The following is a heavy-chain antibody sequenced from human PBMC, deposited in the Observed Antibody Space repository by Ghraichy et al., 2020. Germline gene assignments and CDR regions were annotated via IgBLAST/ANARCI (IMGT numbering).Heavy chain of an antibody. CDR1: GGSFSGYY. CDR2: INHSGST. Sequence: SETLSLTCAVYGGSFSGYYWSWIRQPPGKGLEWIGEINHSGSTNYNPSLKSRVTISVDTSKNQFSLKLSSVTAADTAVYYCASELAGKINWFDPWGQGTLVTVSS. CDR3: ASELAGKINWFDP. D-gene: IGHD1-1*01. J-gene: IGHJ5*02. V-gene: IGHV4-34*01.